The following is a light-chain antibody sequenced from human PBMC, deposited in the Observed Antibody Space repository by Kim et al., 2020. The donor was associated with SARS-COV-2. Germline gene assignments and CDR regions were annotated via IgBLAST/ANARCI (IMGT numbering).Light chain of an antibody. CDR1: QSLVYSDGNTY. J-gene: IGKJ2*01. CDR2: RVS. CDR3: MQGSHWPYT. V-gene: IGKV2-30*01. Sequence: DAVMTQSPLSLPVTLGQPASISCTSSQSLVYSDGNTYLNWFQQRPGQSPRRLIYRVSNRDSGVPDRFGGSVSGAVFTLKISSVEVEDIGLYFCMQGSHWPYTFGQGTKLEI.